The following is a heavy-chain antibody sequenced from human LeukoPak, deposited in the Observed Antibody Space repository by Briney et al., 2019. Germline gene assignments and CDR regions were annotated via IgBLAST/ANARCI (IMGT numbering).Heavy chain of an antibody. D-gene: IGHD6-19*01. Sequence: SETLSLTCTVSSGSISSYYWSWIRQPAGKGLEWIGRIHASGSTNYNPSLKSRVTMSVDTPKNQFSLKLSSVTAADTAIYFCARGDRAVAGAWGWFDPWGQGTLVTVSS. CDR3: ARGDRAVAGAWGWFDP. J-gene: IGHJ5*02. CDR2: IHASGST. V-gene: IGHV4-4*07. CDR1: SGSISSYY.